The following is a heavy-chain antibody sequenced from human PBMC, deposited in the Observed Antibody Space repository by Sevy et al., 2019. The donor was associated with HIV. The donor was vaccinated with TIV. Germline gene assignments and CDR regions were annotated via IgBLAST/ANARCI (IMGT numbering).Heavy chain of an antibody. CDR2: IHSDDTT. Sequence: GGSLRLSCAASGFTVNSNYMTWVRQAPGKGLEGVSVIHSDDTTYHADSVKDRFTISRDNFKNTLYLHMSSLRAEDTAVYYCARGKSGYSYAMNDWGQGTMVTVSS. CDR3: ARGKSGYSYAMND. V-gene: IGHV3-66*01. CDR1: GFTVNSNY. D-gene: IGHD5-18*01. J-gene: IGHJ4*02.